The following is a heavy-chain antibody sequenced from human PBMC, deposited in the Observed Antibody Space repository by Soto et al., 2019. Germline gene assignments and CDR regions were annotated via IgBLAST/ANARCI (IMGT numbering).Heavy chain of an antibody. D-gene: IGHD2-21*02. V-gene: IGHV3-13*01. J-gene: IGHJ6*02. Sequence: LRLSCSASGFTFSSYDMHWVRQATGKGLEWVSAIGTAGDTYYPGSVKGRFTISRENAKNSLYLQMNSLRAGDTAVYYCARGPRYDCGGDCYTGMDVWGQGTTVTVSS. CDR3: ARGPRYDCGGDCYTGMDV. CDR2: IGTAGDT. CDR1: GFTFSSYD.